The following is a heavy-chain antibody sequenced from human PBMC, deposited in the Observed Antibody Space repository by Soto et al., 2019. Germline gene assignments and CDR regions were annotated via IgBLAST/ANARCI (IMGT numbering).Heavy chain of an antibody. V-gene: IGHV4-39*01. Sequence: PSETLSLTCTVSGGSISSSSYYWGCIRQPPGKGLEWIASIDYTGNTFYNPSLTSRVTISVDTSKNQFSLKVTSVTAADTAVYYCARINKGYGTDSWGQGTLV. D-gene: IGHD5-18*01. CDR2: IDYTGNT. J-gene: IGHJ4*02. CDR3: ARINKGYGTDS. CDR1: GGSISSSSYY.